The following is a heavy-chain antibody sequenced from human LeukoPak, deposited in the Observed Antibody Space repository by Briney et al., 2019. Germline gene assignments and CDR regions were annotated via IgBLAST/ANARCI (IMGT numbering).Heavy chain of an antibody. D-gene: IGHD1-26*01. Sequence: GGSLRLSCAASEFTFSNYAMNWVRQAPGKGLEWVSSISSSSSYIYYADSVKGRFTISRDNAKNSLYLQMNSLRAEDTAVYYCARVLVGLFHYYYYGMDVWGQGTTVTVSS. J-gene: IGHJ6*02. CDR3: ARVLVGLFHYYYYGMDV. CDR2: ISSSSSYI. CDR1: EFTFSNYA. V-gene: IGHV3-21*01.